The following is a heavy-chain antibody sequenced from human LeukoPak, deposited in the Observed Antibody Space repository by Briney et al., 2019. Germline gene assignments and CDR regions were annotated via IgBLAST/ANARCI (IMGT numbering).Heavy chain of an antibody. V-gene: IGHV3-30-3*01. J-gene: IGHJ4*02. CDR3: ARSIVVVSYFDY. CDR1: GFIFSDYY. Sequence: GGSLRLSCAASGFIFSDYYMSWIRQAPGKGLEWVAVISYDGSNKYYADSVKGRFTISRDNSKNTLYLQMNSLRAEDTAVYYCARSIVVVSYFDYWGQGTLVTVSS. CDR2: ISYDGSNK. D-gene: IGHD3-22*01.